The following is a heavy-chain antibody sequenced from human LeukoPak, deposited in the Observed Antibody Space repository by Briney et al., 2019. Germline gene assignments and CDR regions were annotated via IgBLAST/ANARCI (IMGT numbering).Heavy chain of an antibody. Sequence: SETLSLTCVVYGGSFSGYYWSWIRQAPGKGLEWIGEINHSGITNYNPSLKSRVIISGDTFNKHFSLKLSSVTAADTAVYYCARSAPGYFDAFDIWGQGTLVTVSS. V-gene: IGHV4-34*01. CDR1: GGSFSGYY. CDR2: INHSGIT. D-gene: IGHD3-22*01. CDR3: ARSAPGYFDAFDI. J-gene: IGHJ3*02.